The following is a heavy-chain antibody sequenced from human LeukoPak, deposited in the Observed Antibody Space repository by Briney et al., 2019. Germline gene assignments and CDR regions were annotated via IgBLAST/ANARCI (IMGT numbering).Heavy chain of an antibody. J-gene: IGHJ4*02. Sequence: NPSETLSLTCAVYGGSFSGYYWSWIRQPPGKGLEWIGEINHSGSTNYIPSLKSRVTISVDTSKNQFSLKLSSVTAADTAVYYCARVAGGWYFRFFEDWGQGTLVTVSS. CDR2: INHSGST. D-gene: IGHD6-19*01. CDR3: ARVAGGWYFRFFED. CDR1: GGSFSGYY. V-gene: IGHV4-34*01.